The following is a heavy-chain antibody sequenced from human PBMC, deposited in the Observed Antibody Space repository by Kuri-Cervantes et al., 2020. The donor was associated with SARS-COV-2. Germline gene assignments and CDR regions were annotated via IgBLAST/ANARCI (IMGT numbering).Heavy chain of an antibody. CDR3: AGQDDYDRSGLTWAFDI. D-gene: IGHD3-22*01. J-gene: IGHJ3*02. Sequence: SVKVSCKPSGGTLSTYAITWVRQAPGQWLEWIGGIIRFVTSPYYAQKFQGRVTIATDASTGTAYMELSSLISEDTAMYYCAGQDDYDRSGLTWAFDIWGQGTMVTVSS. V-gene: IGHV1-69*05. CDR1: GGTLSTYA. CDR2: IIRFVTSP.